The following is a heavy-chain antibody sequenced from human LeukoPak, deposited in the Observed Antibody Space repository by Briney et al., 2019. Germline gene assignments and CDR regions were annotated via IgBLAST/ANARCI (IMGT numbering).Heavy chain of an antibody. Sequence: SSQTLSLTCTVSGGSISSGGYYWSWIRQHPGKGLEWIGYIYYSGSTYYDPSLKSRVTISVDTSKNQFSLKLSSVTAADTAVYYCARESHWNYVDYWGQGTLVTVSS. CDR3: ARESHWNYVDY. J-gene: IGHJ4*02. CDR2: IYYSGST. D-gene: IGHD1-1*01. CDR1: GGSISSGGYY. V-gene: IGHV4-31*03.